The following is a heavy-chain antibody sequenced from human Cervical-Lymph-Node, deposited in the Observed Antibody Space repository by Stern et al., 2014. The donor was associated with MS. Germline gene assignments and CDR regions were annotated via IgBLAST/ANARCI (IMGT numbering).Heavy chain of an antibody. J-gene: IGHJ4*02. Sequence: EVQLVESGGGLVQPGRSLRLSCAASGFTFADFAMHWVRQAPGKGLEWVSGITWNGGRMGYAESGKGRFTISRDNAKNSLDLQMHSLRAEDTAGEYWAKDGGGGWTTGNLDSWGQGTLVTVSS. D-gene: IGHD6-19*01. CDR3: AKDGGGGWTTGNLDS. V-gene: IGHV3-9*01. CDR2: ITWNGGRM. CDR1: GFTFADFA.